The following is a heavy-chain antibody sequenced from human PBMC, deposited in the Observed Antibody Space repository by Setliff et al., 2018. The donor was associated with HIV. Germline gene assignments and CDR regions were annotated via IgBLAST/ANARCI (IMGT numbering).Heavy chain of an antibody. D-gene: IGHD4-17*01. V-gene: IGHV3-11*04. J-gene: IGHJ4*02. CDR3: MYGGRTATTH. CDR2: ITNTGSST. CDR1: GFSFSDYH. Sequence: GESLKISCAASGFSFSDYHMNWFRLAPGKGLEWISHITNTGSSTNYADSVKGRFTISRDNAKYSLYLQMNTLRVEDTAVYYCMYGGRTATTHWGQGTLVTVSS.